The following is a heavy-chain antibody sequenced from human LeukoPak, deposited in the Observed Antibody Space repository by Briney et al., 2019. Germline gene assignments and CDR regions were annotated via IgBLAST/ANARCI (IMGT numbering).Heavy chain of an antibody. CDR3: ARASIAAAGNPIDY. CDR1: GYSISSGYY. CDR2: IYHSGST. V-gene: IGHV4-38-2*02. Sequence: PSETLSLTCTVSGYSISSGYYWGWIRQPPGKGLEWIGSIYHSGSTYYNPSLKSRVTISVDTSKNQFSLKLSSVTAADTAVYYCARASIAAAGNPIDYWGQGTLVTVSS. D-gene: IGHD6-13*01. J-gene: IGHJ4*02.